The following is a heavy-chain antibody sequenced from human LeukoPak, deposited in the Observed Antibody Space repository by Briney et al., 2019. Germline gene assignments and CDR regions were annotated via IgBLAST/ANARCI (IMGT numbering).Heavy chain of an antibody. CDR1: GGSISSISYY. D-gene: IGHD7-27*01. V-gene: IGHV4-39*02. CDR3: ARLHWGSGGSGAFDF. CDR2: ISSTGNT. Sequence: SETLSLTCTVSGGSISSISYYWGWIRQPPGKGLEWIGIISSTGNTYYSPSLKSRLAISVDTSKNHFSLKLTSVTAADTAVFYCARLHWGSGGSGAFDFWGQGTLVTVSS. J-gene: IGHJ4*02.